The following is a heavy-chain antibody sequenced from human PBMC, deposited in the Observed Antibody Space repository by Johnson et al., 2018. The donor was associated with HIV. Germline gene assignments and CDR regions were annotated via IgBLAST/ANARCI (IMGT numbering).Heavy chain of an antibody. CDR3: ARGRGYYYDSGPDAFDI. CDR2: ISSSGSTI. J-gene: IGHJ3*02. D-gene: IGHD3-22*01. Sequence: VQLVESGGGVVRPGGSLRLSCVASGFTFDDYGMSWVRQAPGKGLEWVSYISSSGSTIYYADSVKGRFTISRDNAKNSLYLQMNSLRAEDTAVYYCARGRGYYYDSGPDAFDIWGQGTMVTVSS. CDR1: GFTFDDYG. V-gene: IGHV3-48*04.